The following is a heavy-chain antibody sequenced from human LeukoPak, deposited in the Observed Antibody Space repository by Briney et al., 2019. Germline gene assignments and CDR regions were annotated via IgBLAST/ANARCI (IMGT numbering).Heavy chain of an antibody. CDR3: ARGGIYSGSYSIVVDY. D-gene: IGHD1-26*01. Sequence: SETLSLTCTVSGGSFSTYYWSWIRQPAGKGLEWIGRIYTTGSANYNPSLNSRVTMSVDTSKNQFSLKLSSVTAADTAVYYCARGGIYSGSYSIVVDYWGQGTLVTVSS. J-gene: IGHJ4*02. CDR1: GGSFSTYY. CDR2: IYTTGSA. V-gene: IGHV4-4*07.